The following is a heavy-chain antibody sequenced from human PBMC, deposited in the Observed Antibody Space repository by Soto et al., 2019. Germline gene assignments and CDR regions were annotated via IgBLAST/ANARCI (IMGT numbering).Heavy chain of an antibody. CDR1: GYTFTRSG. CDR3: AREGVAPYYYYGMDV. D-gene: IGHD5-12*01. J-gene: IGHJ6*02. CDR2: ISTYNGDT. V-gene: IGHV1-18*03. Sequence: QVQLVQSGAEVKKPGASVKVSCKASGYTFTRSGISWVRQAPGRGLEWMGWISTYNGDTNYAQTFQGRVTMTTDTSTSTVYMELRSLRSDDMAVYYCAREGVAPYYYYGMDVWGQGTPVTVSS.